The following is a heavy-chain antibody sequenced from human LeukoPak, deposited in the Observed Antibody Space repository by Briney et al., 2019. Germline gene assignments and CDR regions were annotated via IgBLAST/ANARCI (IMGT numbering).Heavy chain of an antibody. J-gene: IGHJ4*02. CDR2: ISGSAGGT. V-gene: IGHV3-23*01. D-gene: IGHD2-2*01. CDR1: GITLSNYG. Sequence: PGGSLRLSCAVSGITLSNYGVSWVRQAPGKGLEWVAGISGSAGGTIYAASVQGPFTISPDNPKTTLSLQMNSLRAEDTAVYYCAKDEFEVGACSSTSCFASLPFFDYWGQGTLVTVS. CDR3: AKDEFEVGACSSTSCFASLPFFDY.